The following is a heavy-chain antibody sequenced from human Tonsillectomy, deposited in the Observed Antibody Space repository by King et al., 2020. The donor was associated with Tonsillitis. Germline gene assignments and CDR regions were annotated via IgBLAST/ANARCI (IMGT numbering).Heavy chain of an antibody. J-gene: IGHJ4*02. D-gene: IGHD6-13*01. Sequence: QLQESGPGLVKPSETLSLTCAVSGYSIDSGYYWGWIRQPPGKGLEWIASIYHSGSTYYNPSLKSRVTMSVDTSQNQFSLELSAVTAADTAVYYCARGYSGSCTYYFDYWGQGTLVTVSS. CDR3: ARGYSGSCTYYFDY. CDR1: GYSIDSGYY. CDR2: IYHSGST. V-gene: IGHV4-38-2*01.